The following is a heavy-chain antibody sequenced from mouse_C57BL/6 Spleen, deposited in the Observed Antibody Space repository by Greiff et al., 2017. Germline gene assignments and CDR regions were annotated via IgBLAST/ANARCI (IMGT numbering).Heavy chain of an antibody. J-gene: IGHJ2*01. CDR1: GYTFTSYW. Sequence: QVQLQQPGAELVRPGSSVKLSCKASGYTFTSYWMDWVKQRPGQGLEWIGNIYPSDSETHYNQKFKDKATLTVDKSSSTAYMQLSSLTSEDSAVYYCARGGQLRSSFDYWGQGTTLTVSS. D-gene: IGHD3-2*02. CDR3: ARGGQLRSSFDY. V-gene: IGHV1-61*01. CDR2: IYPSDSET.